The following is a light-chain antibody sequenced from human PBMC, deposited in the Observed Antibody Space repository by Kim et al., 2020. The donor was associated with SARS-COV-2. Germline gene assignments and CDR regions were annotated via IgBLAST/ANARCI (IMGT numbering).Light chain of an antibody. Sequence: QSALTQPASVSGSPGQSITISCTGTRLDVGGFNYVSWYQQHPGKAPKLMIYDVHNRPTGVSDRFSGSKSGNTASLTISGLQSEDEADYYCSSWASTTSYVFGTGTKVTVL. V-gene: IGLV2-14*03. CDR3: SSWASTTSYV. J-gene: IGLJ1*01. CDR2: DVH. CDR1: RLDVGGFNY.